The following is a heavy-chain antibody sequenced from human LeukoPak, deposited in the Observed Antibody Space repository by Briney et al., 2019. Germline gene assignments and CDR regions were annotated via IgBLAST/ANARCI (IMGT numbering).Heavy chain of an antibody. Sequence: GGSLRLSCAASGFTFDDYAMHWVRQAPGKGLEWVSLISGDGDSTYFADSVKGRFTISRDNSKNSLYLQMNSLRTEDTALYYCAKDLFSGTVATPYFYYYGMDVRGQGTTVTVSS. J-gene: IGHJ6*02. CDR3: AKDLFSGTVATPYFYYYGMDV. CDR2: ISGDGDST. V-gene: IGHV3-43*02. CDR1: GFTFDDYA. D-gene: IGHD6-19*01.